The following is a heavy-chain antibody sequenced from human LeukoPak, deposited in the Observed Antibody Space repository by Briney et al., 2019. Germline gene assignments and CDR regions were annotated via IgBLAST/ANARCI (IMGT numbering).Heavy chain of an antibody. Sequence: ASVKVSCKASGDTFTSYYMHWVRQAPGQGLEWMGWMNPNSGNTGYAQKFQGRVTMTRNTSISTAYMELSSLRSEDTAVYYCARGGRLAVAGSRATSNWFDPWGQGTLVTVSS. CDR3: ARGGRLAVAGSRATSNWFDP. V-gene: IGHV1-8*02. J-gene: IGHJ5*02. CDR1: GDTFTSYY. CDR2: MNPNSGNT. D-gene: IGHD6-19*01.